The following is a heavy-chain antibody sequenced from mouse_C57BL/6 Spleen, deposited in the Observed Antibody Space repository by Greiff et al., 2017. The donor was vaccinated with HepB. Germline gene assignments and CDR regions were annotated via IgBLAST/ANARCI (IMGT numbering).Heavy chain of an antibody. D-gene: IGHD1-1*02. V-gene: IGHV1-39*01. J-gene: IGHJ3*01. CDR2: INPNYGTT. CDR3: AREGLYGAVPAWFAY. Sequence: VQLKESGPELVKPGASVKISCKASGYSFTDYNMNWVKQSNGKSLEWIGVINPNYGTTSYNQKFKGKATLTVDKSSSTAYMQLNSLTSEDSAVYYCAREGLYGAVPAWFAYWGQGTLVTVSA. CDR1: GYSFTDYN.